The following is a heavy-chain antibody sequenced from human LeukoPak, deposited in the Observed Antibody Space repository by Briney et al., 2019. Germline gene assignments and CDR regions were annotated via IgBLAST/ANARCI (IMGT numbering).Heavy chain of an antibody. CDR3: AGLVGRYSSGLYYYYFDY. J-gene: IGHJ4*02. V-gene: IGHV4-4*02. CDR1: GDSINSLDL. D-gene: IGHD3-22*01. CDR2: MYLSGTT. Sequence: SETLSLTCTVSGDSINSLDLWSWVRQPPGKGLEWIGEMYLSGTTHSNPSVKSQVTISIDKSKNQFFLNLSSVTAADTAVYYCAGLVGRYSSGLYYYYFDYWGQGTLVTVSS.